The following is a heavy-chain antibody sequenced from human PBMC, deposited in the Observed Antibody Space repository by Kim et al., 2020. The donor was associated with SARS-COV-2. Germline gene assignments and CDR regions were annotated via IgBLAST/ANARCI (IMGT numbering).Heavy chain of an antibody. CDR3: AGHGETTIFGAVTIPGGMDV. V-gene: IGHV4-59*08. D-gene: IGHD3-3*01. Sequence: SETLSLTCTVSGGSISSYYWSWIRQPPGKGLEWIGYINYSGSTNYNPSLKSRVTISVHTSKNQFSLKLSSVTAADTAVYYCAGHGETTIFGAVTIPGGMDVWGKGTTVTVSS. CDR2: INYSGST. J-gene: IGHJ6*04. CDR1: GGSISSYY.